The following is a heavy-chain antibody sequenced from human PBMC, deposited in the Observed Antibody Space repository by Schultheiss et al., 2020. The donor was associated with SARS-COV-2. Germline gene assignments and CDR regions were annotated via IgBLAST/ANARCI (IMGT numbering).Heavy chain of an antibody. J-gene: IGHJ5*02. CDR1: GFTVSSNY. V-gene: IGHV4-34*01. Sequence: ESLKISCAASGFTVSSNYMSWVRQAPGKGLEWIGEINHSGSTNYNPSLKSRVTISVDTSKNQFSLKLSSVTAADTAVYYCARVVVPAAIQSGWFDPWGQGTLVTVSS. CDR3: ARVVVPAAIQSGWFDP. D-gene: IGHD2-2*01. CDR2: INHSGST.